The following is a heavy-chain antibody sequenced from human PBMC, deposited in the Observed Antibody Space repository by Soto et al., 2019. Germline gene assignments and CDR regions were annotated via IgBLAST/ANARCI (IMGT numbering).Heavy chain of an antibody. V-gene: IGHV3-30-3*01. D-gene: IGHD6-13*01. CDR3: ARDSYSSSWYIDY. Sequence: QVQLVESGGGVVQPGRSLRLSCAASGFTFGSYAMHWVRQAPGKGLEWVAVISYDGSNKYYADSVKGRFTISRDNSKNTLYLQMDSLRAEDTALYYCARDSYSSSWYIDYWGQGTLVTVSS. CDR1: GFTFGSYA. J-gene: IGHJ4*02. CDR2: ISYDGSNK.